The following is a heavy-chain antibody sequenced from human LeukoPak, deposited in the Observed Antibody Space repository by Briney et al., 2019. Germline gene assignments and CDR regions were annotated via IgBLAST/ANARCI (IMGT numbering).Heavy chain of an antibody. CDR1: GGSITSGNYY. CDR3: ARRASSSGWYDYYYYMDV. V-gene: IGHV4-30-2*01. Sequence: PSQTLSLTCTVSGGSITSGNYYWSWIRQPPGKGLEWIGEINHSGSTNYNPSLKSRVTISVDTSKNQFSLKLSSVTAADTAVYYCARRASSSGWYDYYYYMDVWGKGTTATISS. D-gene: IGHD6-19*01. CDR2: INHSGST. J-gene: IGHJ6*03.